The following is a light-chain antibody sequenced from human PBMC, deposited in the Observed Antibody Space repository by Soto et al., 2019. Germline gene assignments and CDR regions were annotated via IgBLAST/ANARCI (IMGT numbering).Light chain of an antibody. Sequence: EVGLRQSPGTLSLSPGERVTLSCRASQSVTKNYLAWYQQRPGQAPRLLIFGSSDRATGIPDRFSGSGSGTDFTLTISRLEPEDFAVYYCHQYGSSPPYTFGQGTKLEIK. CDR3: HQYGSSPPYT. CDR1: QSVTKNY. J-gene: IGKJ2*01. V-gene: IGKV3-20*01. CDR2: GSS.